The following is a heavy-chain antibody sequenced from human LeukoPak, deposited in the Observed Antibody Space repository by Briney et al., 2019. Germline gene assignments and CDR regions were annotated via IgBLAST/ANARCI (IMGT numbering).Heavy chain of an antibody. Sequence: GVSLRLSCAASGFTFRSYAMSWVRQAPGKGLEWVSAISGNGGGTYYADSVKGRFTISRDNSKNTLYLQMNSLRAEDTAVYYCAKGDCSSTSCYAPADYWGQGTLATVSS. V-gene: IGHV3-23*01. CDR2: ISGNGGGT. J-gene: IGHJ4*02. CDR3: AKGDCSSTSCYAPADY. D-gene: IGHD2-2*01. CDR1: GFTFRSYA.